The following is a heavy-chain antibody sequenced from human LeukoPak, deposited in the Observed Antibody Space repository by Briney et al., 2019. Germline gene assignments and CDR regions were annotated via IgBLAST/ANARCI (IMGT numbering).Heavy chain of an antibody. J-gene: IGHJ4*02. D-gene: IGHD6-13*01. CDR1: GGSINSGDFY. Sequence: SETLSLTCTVSGGSINSGDFYWTWVRQPPGKGLEWIGYIYYSGSTYYNPSLKSRVAMSVDTSKNQFSLKLNSVTAADTAVYYCTRFRISAVAGGYWGQGTLVTVSS. CDR2: IYYSGST. CDR3: TRFRISAVAGGY. V-gene: IGHV4-30-4*01.